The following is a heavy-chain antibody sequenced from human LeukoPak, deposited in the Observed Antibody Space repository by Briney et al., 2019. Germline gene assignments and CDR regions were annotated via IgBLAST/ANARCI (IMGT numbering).Heavy chain of an antibody. V-gene: IGHV3-11*01. Sequence: PGGSLRLSCAASGFIFSEYYMGWIRQAPEKGLEWVSYISNSGGTTYYADSVKGRFTISRDDAKNSLFLQMNSLRAEDTAVYYCAKDIVAAGLFFDYWGQGILVTVSS. J-gene: IGHJ4*02. CDR1: GFIFSEYY. CDR2: ISNSGGTT. CDR3: AKDIVAAGLFFDY. D-gene: IGHD6-13*01.